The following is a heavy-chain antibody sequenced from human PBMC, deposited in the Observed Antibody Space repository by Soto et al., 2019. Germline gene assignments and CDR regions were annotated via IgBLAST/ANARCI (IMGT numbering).Heavy chain of an antibody. V-gene: IGHV4-39*07. CDR2: INHSGST. CDR3: ARDWGEGYENTWFDP. Sequence: PSETLSLTCTVSGGSISSGDYYWRWIRQPPGKGLEWIGEINHSGSTNYNPSLKSRVTISVDTSKNQFSLKLSSVTAADTAVYYCARDWGEGYENTWFDPWGQGTLVTVSP. D-gene: IGHD5-12*01. CDR1: GGSISSGDYY. J-gene: IGHJ5*02.